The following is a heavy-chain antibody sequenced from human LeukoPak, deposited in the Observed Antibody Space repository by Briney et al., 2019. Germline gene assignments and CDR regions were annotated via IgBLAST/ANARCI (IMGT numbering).Heavy chain of an antibody. J-gene: IGHJ6*02. CDR1: GYSFTSYW. Sequence: ESLKISCKGSGYSFTSYWIGWVRQMPGKGLEWMGIIYPGDSDTRYSPSFQGQVTISADKSISTAYLQWSSLKASDTAMYYCARLGAMVRGVPRYYGMDVWGQGTTVTVSS. V-gene: IGHV5-51*01. CDR2: IYPGDSDT. D-gene: IGHD3-10*01. CDR3: ARLGAMVRGVPRYYGMDV.